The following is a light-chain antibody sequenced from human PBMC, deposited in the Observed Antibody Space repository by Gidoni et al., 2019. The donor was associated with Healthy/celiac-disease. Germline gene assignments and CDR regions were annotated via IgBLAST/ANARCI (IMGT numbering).Light chain of an antibody. Sequence: DIVLTQPPDTLSLSPGERATLSCRASQSVSRSYLAWYQQKPGQAPRLLIYGASSRATGFPDRFSGSGSGADFTLTISRLEPEDFAVYYCQQYGSSSYTFGQGTKLEIK. J-gene: IGKJ2*01. V-gene: IGKV3-20*01. CDR3: QQYGSSSYT. CDR2: GAS. CDR1: QSVSRSY.